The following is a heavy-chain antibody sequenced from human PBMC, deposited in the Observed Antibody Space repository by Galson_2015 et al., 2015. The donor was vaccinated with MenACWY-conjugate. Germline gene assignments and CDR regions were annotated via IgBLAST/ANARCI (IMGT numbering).Heavy chain of an antibody. CDR2: IIPIFGTA. CDR3: ARDMGRSGGSCCNWFDP. D-gene: IGHD2-15*01. CDR1: GGTFSSYA. V-gene: IGHV1-69*13. Sequence: SVKVSCKASGGTFSSYAISWVRQAPGQGLEWMGGIIPIFGTANYAQKFQGRVTITADESTSTAYMELSSLRSEDTAVYYCARDMGRSGGSCCNWFDPWGQGTLVTVSS. J-gene: IGHJ5*02.